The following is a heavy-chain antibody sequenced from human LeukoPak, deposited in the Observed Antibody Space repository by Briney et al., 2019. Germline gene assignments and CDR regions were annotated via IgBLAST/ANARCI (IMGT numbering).Heavy chain of an antibody. V-gene: IGHV3-7*04. CDR3: ARARYCANPVCHIGGGLDV. CDR2: IMQNGRET. J-gene: IGHJ6*02. Sequence: PGGSLRLSCAASGFPFTNNRMTWVRQAPGKGLEWVATIMQNGRETYYVESVKGRFTISRDNARDSVYLQMTFLTVEDAAVYYCARARYCANPVCHIGGGLDVWGPGTTVTVSS. CDR1: GFPFTNNR. D-gene: IGHD2-8*01.